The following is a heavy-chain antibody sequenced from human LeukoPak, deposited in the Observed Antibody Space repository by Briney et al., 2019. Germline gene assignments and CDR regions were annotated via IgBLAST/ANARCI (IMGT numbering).Heavy chain of an antibody. CDR1: GGSISSSNW. J-gene: IGHJ4*02. CDR2: IYHSGST. Sequence: SETLSLTCAVSGGSISSSNWWSWVRQPPGKGLEWIGEIYHSGSTNYNPSLKSRVTISVDKSKNQFSLKLSSVTAADTAVYYCARDPGYGDYVLDYWGQGTLVTVSS. CDR3: ARDPGYGDYVLDY. D-gene: IGHD4-17*01. V-gene: IGHV4-4*02.